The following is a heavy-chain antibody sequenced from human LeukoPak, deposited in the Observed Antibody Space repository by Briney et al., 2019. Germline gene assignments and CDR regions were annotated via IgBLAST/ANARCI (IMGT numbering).Heavy chain of an antibody. D-gene: IGHD6-19*01. CDR3: AKSSGQTQYYYYYYMDV. CDR2: INPSGGST. CDR1: GYTFTSYY. Sequence: ASVKVSCKASGYTFTSYYMHWVRQAPGQGLEWMGIINPSGGSTSYAQKFQGRVTMTRDTSTSTVYMELSRLRSEDTAVYYCAKSSGQTQYYYYYYMDVWGKGTTVTVSS. J-gene: IGHJ6*03. V-gene: IGHV1-46*01.